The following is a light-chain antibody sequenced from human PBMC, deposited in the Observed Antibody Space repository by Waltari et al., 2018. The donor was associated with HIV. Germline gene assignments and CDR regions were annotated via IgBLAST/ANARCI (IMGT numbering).Light chain of an antibody. CDR3: GTWENRRSVGV. CDR2: EKT. CDR1: ASNFGSDF. V-gene: IGLV1-51*02. J-gene: IGLJ3*02. Sequence: QSVLTQPPSMYAAPGQRVTISCSGSASNFGSDFVYWDQHVPGTAPKLSIYEKTKLPSGISDRFSGSKPGTSTSLAITGLQTGDEAVYYCGTWENRRSVGVFGGGTGLTVL.